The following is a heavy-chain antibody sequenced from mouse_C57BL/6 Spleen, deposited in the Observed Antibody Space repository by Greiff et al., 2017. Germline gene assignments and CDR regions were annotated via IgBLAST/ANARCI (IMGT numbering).Heavy chain of an antibody. D-gene: IGHD1-1*01. Sequence: QVQLQQPGAELVKPGASVKVSCKASGYTFTSYWMHWVKQRPGQGLEWIGRIHPSDSDTNYNQKFKGKATLTVDKSSSTAYMQLSSLTSEDSAVYYCTIYPLTTVGGYYFDDWGQGTTLTVSS. CDR2: IHPSDSDT. V-gene: IGHV1-74*01. CDR1: GYTFTSYW. CDR3: TIYPLTTVGGYYFDD. J-gene: IGHJ2*01.